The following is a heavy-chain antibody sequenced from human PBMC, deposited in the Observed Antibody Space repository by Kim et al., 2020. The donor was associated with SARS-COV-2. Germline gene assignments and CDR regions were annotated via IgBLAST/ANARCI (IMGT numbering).Heavy chain of an antibody. CDR1: GFTFSSYA. J-gene: IGHJ6*02. Sequence: GGSLRLSCAASGFTFSSYAMSWVRQAPGKGLEWVSAISGSGGSTYYADSVKGRFTISRDNSKNTLYLQMNSLRAEDTAVYYCAKDPNITPRTIVSYYYYYGMDVWGQGTTVTVSS. D-gene: IGHD1-20*01. CDR2: ISGSGGST. V-gene: IGHV3-23*01. CDR3: AKDPNITPRTIVSYYYYYGMDV.